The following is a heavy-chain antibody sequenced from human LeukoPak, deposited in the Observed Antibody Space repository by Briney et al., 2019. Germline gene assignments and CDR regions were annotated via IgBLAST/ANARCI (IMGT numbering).Heavy chain of an antibody. V-gene: IGHV3-33*01. D-gene: IGHD2-2*01. CDR2: IWYEGSNK. CDR1: GFTFRSYG. CDR3: ARDRAAAMEYCYMDV. J-gene: IGHJ6*03. Sequence: PGGSLRLSCAASGFTFRSYGMHWVRQAPGEGLEWVAVIWYEGSNKNYADSVKGRFPISRDNSKNTLYLQMNSLRAEDTAVYYCARDRAAAMEYCYMDVWGKGTTVTVSS.